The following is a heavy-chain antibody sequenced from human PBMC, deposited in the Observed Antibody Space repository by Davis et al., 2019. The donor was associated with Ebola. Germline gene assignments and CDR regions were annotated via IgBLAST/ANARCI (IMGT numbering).Heavy chain of an antibody. V-gene: IGHV3-21*01. CDR3: ARDPHGSGRYYNVGWFDP. CDR1: GFTFSSYS. D-gene: IGHD3-10*01. CDR2: ISSSSSDI. J-gene: IGHJ5*02. Sequence: GESLKISCAASGFTFSSYSMNWVRQAPGKGLEWVSSISSSSSDIFYADSMKGRFTISRDNAKNSLYLQMNSLRAEDTAVYYCARDPHGSGRYYNVGWFDPWGQGTLVIVSS.